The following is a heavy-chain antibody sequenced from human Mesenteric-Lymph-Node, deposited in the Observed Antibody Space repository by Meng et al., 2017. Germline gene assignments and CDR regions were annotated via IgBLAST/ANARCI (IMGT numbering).Heavy chain of an antibody. Sequence: QLQESGPGLGKPSATLSLTCAVSGGSISTYYWSWIRQPPGKGLEWIGNNYYSGSTNYNPSLASRVTISVDSSKNQFSLKLSSVTAADTAVYYCARHQNGGTYPLDYWGQGTLVTVSS. CDR1: GGSISTYY. J-gene: IGHJ4*02. CDR2: NYYSGST. D-gene: IGHD3-16*02. V-gene: IGHV4-59*08. CDR3: ARHQNGGTYPLDY.